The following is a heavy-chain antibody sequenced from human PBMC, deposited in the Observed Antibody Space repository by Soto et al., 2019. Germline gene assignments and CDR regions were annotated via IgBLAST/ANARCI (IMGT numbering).Heavy chain of an antibody. CDR3: AKQDYVWGSYRYHDY. CDR1: GFPFSSYP. V-gene: IGHV3-23*01. J-gene: IGHJ4*02. CDR2: ISVSGGST. Sequence: EVQLLESGGGLVQPGGSLRLSCAASGFPFSSYPMSWVRQPPGKGLEWVSAISVSGGSTYYADSVKGRFTISIDNSKNTLYLQMNSLRAEDTDVYYCAKQDYVWGSYRYHDYWGQGTLVTVSS. D-gene: IGHD3-16*02.